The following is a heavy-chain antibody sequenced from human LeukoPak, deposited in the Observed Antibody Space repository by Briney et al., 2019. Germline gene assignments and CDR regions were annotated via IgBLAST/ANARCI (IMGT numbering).Heavy chain of an antibody. V-gene: IGHV1-69*05. Sequence: SVKVSCKASGDSFNNFAFSWVRQAPGQGLEWMGGIIPIFGTANYAQKFQGRVTITTDESTSTAYMELSSLRSEDTAVYYCATDPGGGVATIVDYWGQGTLVTVSS. CDR3: ATDPGGGVATIVDY. CDR2: IIPIFGTA. J-gene: IGHJ4*02. D-gene: IGHD5-12*01. CDR1: GDSFNNFA.